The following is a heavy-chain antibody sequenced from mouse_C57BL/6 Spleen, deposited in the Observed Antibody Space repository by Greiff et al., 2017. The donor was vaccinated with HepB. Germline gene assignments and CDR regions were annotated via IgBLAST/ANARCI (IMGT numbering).Heavy chain of an antibody. CDR1: GYTFTSYW. CDR3: ATHYYGSSYDYWYFDV. D-gene: IGHD1-1*01. CDR2: IHPNSGST. J-gene: IGHJ1*03. Sequence: QVQLKQPGAELVKPGASVKLSCKASGYTFTSYWMHWVKQRPGQGLEWIGMIHPNSGSTNYNEKFKSKATLTVDKSSSTAYMQLSSLTSEDSAVYYCATHYYGSSYDYWYFDVWGTGTTVTVSS. V-gene: IGHV1-64*01.